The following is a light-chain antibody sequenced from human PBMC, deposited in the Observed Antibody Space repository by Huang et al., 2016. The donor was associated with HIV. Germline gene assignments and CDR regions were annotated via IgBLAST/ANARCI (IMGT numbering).Light chain of an antibody. Sequence: DIVMIQSPFSLPVTPGQAASISCRSSPRLLHTKGHNYLEWYVQKPGQSPQLLIYLGSNRASWGPDSFSGSGSGKDFTLRISRVEAEDVGVYSCMQALQTPDTFGQGTKLEIK. CDR1: PRLLHTKGHNY. CDR2: LGS. V-gene: IGKV2-28*01. CDR3: MQALQTPDT. J-gene: IGKJ2*01.